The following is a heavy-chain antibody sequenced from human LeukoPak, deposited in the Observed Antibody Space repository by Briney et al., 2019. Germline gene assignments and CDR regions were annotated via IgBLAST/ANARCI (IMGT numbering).Heavy chain of an antibody. D-gene: IGHD7-27*01. CDR3: AKVLLTGVFYFDY. Sequence: GGSLRLSCAAFGFTFNNYWMSWVRQAPGKGLEWVANINQDGSGKHYVDSVKGRFTISRDNAKNSLYLQMNSLRAEDTAVYFCAKVLLTGVFYFDYWGQGTLVTVSS. V-gene: IGHV3-7*01. CDR2: INQDGSGK. J-gene: IGHJ4*02. CDR1: GFTFNNYW.